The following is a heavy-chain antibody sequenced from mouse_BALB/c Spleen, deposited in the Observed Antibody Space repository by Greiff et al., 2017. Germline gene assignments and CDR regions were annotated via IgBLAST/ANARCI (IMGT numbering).Heavy chain of an antibody. Sequence: EVMLVESGPSLVKPSQTLSLTCSVTGDSITSGYWNWIRKFPGNKLEYMGYISYSGSTYYNPSLKSRISITRDTSKNQYYLQLNSVTTEDTATYYCAREGFITTATKGFAYWGQGTLVTVSA. D-gene: IGHD1-2*01. J-gene: IGHJ3*01. CDR2: ISYSGST. CDR1: GDSITSGY. V-gene: IGHV3-8*02. CDR3: AREGFITTATKGFAY.